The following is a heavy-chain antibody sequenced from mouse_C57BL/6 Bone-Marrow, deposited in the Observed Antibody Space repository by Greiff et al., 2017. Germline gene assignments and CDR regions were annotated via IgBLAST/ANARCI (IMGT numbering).Heavy chain of an antibody. CDR3: ASYDYDGVWWYFDV. CDR1: GFTFSSYG. D-gene: IGHD2-4*01. J-gene: IGHJ1*03. V-gene: IGHV5-6*01. Sequence: EVQLVESGGDLVKPGGSLKLSCAASGFTFSSYGMSWVRQTPDKRLEWVATISSGGSYTYYPDSVKGRVTISRDNAKNTLYLQMSSLKSEDTAMYYCASYDYDGVWWYFDVWGTGTTVTVSA. CDR2: ISSGGSYT.